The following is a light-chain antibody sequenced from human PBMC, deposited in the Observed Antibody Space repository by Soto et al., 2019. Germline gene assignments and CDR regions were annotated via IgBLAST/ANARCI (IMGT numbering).Light chain of an antibody. CDR1: SSDVGGSDY. Sequence: QSALTQPPSASGSPGQSVTISCTGTSSDVGGSDYVSWYQHHPGKAPKLMIYDVSKRPSGVPDRFSGSKSGNMASLTVSGLQAEDEADYYCCSYGGSRAVFGGGTQLTVL. CDR3: CSYGGSRAV. CDR2: DVS. J-gene: IGLJ7*01. V-gene: IGLV2-8*01.